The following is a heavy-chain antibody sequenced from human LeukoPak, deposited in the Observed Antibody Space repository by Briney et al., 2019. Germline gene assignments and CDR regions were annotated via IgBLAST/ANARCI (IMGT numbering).Heavy chain of an antibody. Sequence: GGSLRLSCAASGFNFRLYSMNWVRQAPGKWLEWLSYISSSLNTFYYAPSVKDRSTISRDNAKNSLYLQMNGLRAEDTAVYYCARIIGYNLPLEGAFDIWGQGTMVTVSS. CDR1: GFNFRLYS. CDR2: ISSSLNTF. J-gene: IGHJ3*02. CDR3: ARIIGYNLPLEGAFDI. V-gene: IGHV3-48*01. D-gene: IGHD5-18*01.